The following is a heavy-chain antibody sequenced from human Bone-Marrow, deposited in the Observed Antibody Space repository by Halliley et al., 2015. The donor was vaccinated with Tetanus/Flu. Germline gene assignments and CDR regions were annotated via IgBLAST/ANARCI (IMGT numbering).Heavy chain of an antibody. D-gene: IGHD3-10*01. J-gene: IGHJ6*02. CDR1: GGTFSSYD. CDR3: ARRIIENNLLSRGMDV. CDR2: IIPILDTP. Sequence: QLVQSGAEVKKPGSSVKVSCKASGGTFSSYDINWVRQAPGQGLEWMGGIIPILDTPNYAQKFQARVTITADVSTSTAYMELSSLRSEDTAVYYCARRIIENNLLSRGMDVWGQGSTVTVSS. V-gene: IGHV1-69*01.